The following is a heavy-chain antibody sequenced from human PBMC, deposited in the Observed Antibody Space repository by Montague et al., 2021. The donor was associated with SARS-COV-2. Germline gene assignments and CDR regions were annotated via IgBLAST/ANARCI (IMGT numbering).Heavy chain of an antibody. J-gene: IGHJ4*02. D-gene: IGHD4-17*01. Sequence: SETLSLTCTVSGGSISSFYWSWFRQPPGKGLEWIGYISDSGSTNYNPSLTSRVTMSVDTSKNQFSLKVNSVTAADTAVYYCARHYGDTIAADYWGQGTLVTVSS. CDR3: ARHYGDTIAADY. CDR1: GGSISSFY. CDR2: ISDSGST. V-gene: IGHV4-59*08.